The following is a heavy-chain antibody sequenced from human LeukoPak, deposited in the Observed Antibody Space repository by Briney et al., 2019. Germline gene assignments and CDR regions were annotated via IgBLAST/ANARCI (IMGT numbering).Heavy chain of an antibody. V-gene: IGHV6-1*01. Sequence: SQTLSLTCAISGDSVPSNSAAWNWIRQSPSRGLEWLGRTYYRSKWYNDYAVSVKSRITINPDTSKNQFSLQLNSVTPEDTAVYYCVREDCSGGSCYSGFDYWAQGTLVTVSS. CDR1: GDSVPSNSAA. CDR3: VREDCSGGSCYSGFDY. D-gene: IGHD2-15*01. J-gene: IGHJ4*02. CDR2: TYYRSKWYN.